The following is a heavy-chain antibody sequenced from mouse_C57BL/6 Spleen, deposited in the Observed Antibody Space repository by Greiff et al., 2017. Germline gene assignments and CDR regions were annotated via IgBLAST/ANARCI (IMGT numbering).Heavy chain of an antibody. V-gene: IGHV5-12*01. Sequence: EVKLQESGGGLVQPGGSLKLSCAASGFTFSDYYMYWVRQTPEKRLEWVAYISNGGGSTYYPDTVKGRFTISRDNAKNTLYLQMSRLKSEDTAMYYCARLLRSPYWYFDVWGTGTTVTVSS. CDR3: ARLLRSPYWYFDV. CDR2: ISNGGGST. CDR1: GFTFSDYY. J-gene: IGHJ1*03. D-gene: IGHD1-1*01.